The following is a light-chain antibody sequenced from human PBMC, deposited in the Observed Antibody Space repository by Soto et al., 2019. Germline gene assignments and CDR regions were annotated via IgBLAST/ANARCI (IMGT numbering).Light chain of an antibody. V-gene: IGKV3-20*01. CDR3: QQYGSWT. Sequence: EIVLTQSPGTLSVSPGERATLSCRASQTISRNSLAWYQQKPGQAPSLLIYGTSSRATGIPARFSGSGSGTDFTLTISRLEPEDSGIYSCQQYGSWTFGQGTKVEIK. CDR1: QTISRNS. CDR2: GTS. J-gene: IGKJ1*01.